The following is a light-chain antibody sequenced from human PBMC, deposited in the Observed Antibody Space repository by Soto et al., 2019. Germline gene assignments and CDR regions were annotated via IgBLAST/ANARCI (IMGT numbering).Light chain of an antibody. CDR3: QQYNKWPIT. CDR2: GAS. V-gene: IGKV3-15*01. Sequence: EIVVTQSPATLSVSPGERATLSCRASQSVSSNLGWYQQKPGQAPRLLIYGASTRATGIPARFSGSGSGTEFTLTISSLQSEDFAVYYCQQYNKWPITFGQGTRLE. CDR1: QSVSSN. J-gene: IGKJ5*01.